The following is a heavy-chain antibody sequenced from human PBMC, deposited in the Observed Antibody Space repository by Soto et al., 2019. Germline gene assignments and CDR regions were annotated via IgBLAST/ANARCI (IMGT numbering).Heavy chain of an antibody. Sequence: PGGSLRLSCAASGFTFSSYAMHWVRQAPGKGLEWVAVISYDGSNKYYADSVKGRFTISRDNSKNTLYLQMNSLRAEDTAVYYCARVSNYYDSSGPWDYWGQGTLVTVSS. CDR3: ARVSNYYDSSGPWDY. J-gene: IGHJ4*02. D-gene: IGHD3-22*01. CDR1: GFTFSSYA. V-gene: IGHV3-30-3*01. CDR2: ISYDGSNK.